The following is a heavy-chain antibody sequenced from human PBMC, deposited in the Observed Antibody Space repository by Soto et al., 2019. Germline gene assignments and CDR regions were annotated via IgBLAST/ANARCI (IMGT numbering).Heavy chain of an antibody. J-gene: IGHJ4*02. Sequence: SETLSLTCAVSGGSISRSNWWSWVRQPPGKGLEWIGEIYHSGSTNYNPSLKSRVTISVDKSKNQFSLKVSSLTAADTAAYYCARSITFDWLFFDNWGQGSLVTVSS. CDR1: GGSISRSNW. D-gene: IGHD3-9*01. V-gene: IGHV4-4*02. CDR2: IYHSGST. CDR3: ARSITFDWLFFDN.